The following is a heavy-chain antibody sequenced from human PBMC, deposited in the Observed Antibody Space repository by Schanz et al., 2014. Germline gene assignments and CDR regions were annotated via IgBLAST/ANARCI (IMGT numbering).Heavy chain of an antibody. Sequence: LESGGTLVQPGGSLRLSCAGSELTLSTHAMTWVRQAPGKGLEWVSTVTTGGGAFYADSVKGRFTVSRDNSKNMLFLQMNSLRVEDTAVYYCAREDGTSNTRCFDYWGQGALVTVSS. V-gene: IGHV3-23*01. CDR3: AREDGTSNTRCFDY. D-gene: IGHD2-2*01. CDR1: ELTLSTHA. J-gene: IGHJ4*02. CDR2: VTTGGGA.